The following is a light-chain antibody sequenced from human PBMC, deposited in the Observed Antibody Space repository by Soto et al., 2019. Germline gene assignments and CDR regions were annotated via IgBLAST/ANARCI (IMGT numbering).Light chain of an antibody. CDR1: QGISSY. J-gene: IGKJ5*01. CDR3: QKYYSYSIT. V-gene: IGKV1-8*01. Sequence: AIRIAPSRSLMSAHAGYRVSITWLASQGISSYLAWYQQKPGKAPKLLIYAASTLQSGVPSRFSGSGSGTDFTLTISCLQSEDFATYYCQKYYSYSITFGQGQRLEIK. CDR2: AAS.